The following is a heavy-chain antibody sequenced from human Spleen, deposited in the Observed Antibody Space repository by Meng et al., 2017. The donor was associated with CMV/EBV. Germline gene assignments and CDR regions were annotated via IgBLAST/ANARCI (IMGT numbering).Heavy chain of an antibody. Sequence: SGYTFTGYYMNWVRQAPGQGLEWMGWVNANSGAKDYAQKFQGRVTMTRDTSISTAYMELSRLRSDDTAVYYCARGYCSGASCYIDDWGQGILVTVSS. CDR2: VNANSGAK. D-gene: IGHD2-2*02. CDR3: ARGYCSGASCYIDD. J-gene: IGHJ4*02. CDR1: GYTFTGYY. V-gene: IGHV1-2*02.